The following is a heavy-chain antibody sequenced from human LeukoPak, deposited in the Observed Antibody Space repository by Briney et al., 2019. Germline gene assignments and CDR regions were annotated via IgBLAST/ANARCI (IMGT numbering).Heavy chain of an antibody. CDR2: INQIGTEK. CDR3: ALLTGYCSSTSCYKPDRDV. J-gene: IGHJ6*02. D-gene: IGHD2-2*02. CDR1: GFTFGKYW. Sequence: GGSLTLSCAASGFTFGKYWMSWVRQAPGKGLEWVANINQIGTEKYYVDSVRGRFTISRDNAKNSLYLQMNSLRAEDTALYYCALLTGYCSSTSCYKPDRDVWGQGTTVTVSS. V-gene: IGHV3-7*03.